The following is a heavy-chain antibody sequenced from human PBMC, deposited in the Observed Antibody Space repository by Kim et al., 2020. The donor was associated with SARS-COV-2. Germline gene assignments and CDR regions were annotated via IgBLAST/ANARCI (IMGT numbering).Heavy chain of an antibody. D-gene: IGHD3-10*01. CDR1: GFTFSSYG. CDR2: ISYDGSNK. J-gene: IGHJ3*02. V-gene: IGHV3-33*05. CDR3: AREWRFGELFGAFDI. Sequence: GGSLRLSCAASGFTFSSYGMHWVRQAPGKGLEWVAVISYDGSNKYYADSVKGRFTISRDNSKNTLYLQMNSLRAEDTAVYYCAREWRFGELFGAFDIWGQGTMVTVSS.